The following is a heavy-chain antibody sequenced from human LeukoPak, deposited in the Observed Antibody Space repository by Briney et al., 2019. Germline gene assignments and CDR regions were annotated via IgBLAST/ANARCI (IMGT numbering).Heavy chain of an antibody. CDR2: FDPEDGET. CDR3: ATETQYYYDSSGYYY. J-gene: IGHJ4*02. D-gene: IGHD3-22*01. Sequence: GASVKVSCKVSGYTLTELSMHWVRQAPGKGLEWMGGFDPEDGETIYAQKFQGRVTMTEDTSTDTAYMELSSLRSEDTAAYYCATETQYYYDSSGYYYWGQGTLVTVSS. V-gene: IGHV1-24*01. CDR1: GYTLTELS.